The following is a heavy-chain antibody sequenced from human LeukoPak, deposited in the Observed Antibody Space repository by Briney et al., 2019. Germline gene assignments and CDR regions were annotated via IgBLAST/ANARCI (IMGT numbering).Heavy chain of an antibody. D-gene: IGHD3-9*01. Sequence: ASVKVSCEASGYTFTGYYMHWVRQAPGQGLEWMGWINPNSGGTNYAQKFQGRVTMTRDTSISTAYMELSRLRSDDTAVYYCARDPQYFDWPNFDYWGQGTLVTVSS. V-gene: IGHV1-2*02. CDR1: GYTFTGYY. J-gene: IGHJ4*02. CDR2: INPNSGGT. CDR3: ARDPQYFDWPNFDY.